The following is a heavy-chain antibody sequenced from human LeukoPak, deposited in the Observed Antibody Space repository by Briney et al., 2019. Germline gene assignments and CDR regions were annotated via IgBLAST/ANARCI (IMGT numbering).Heavy chain of an antibody. CDR3: TTDWHYYDSSGYYYGIDY. CDR2: IKSKTDGGTT. D-gene: IGHD3-22*01. CDR1: GFTFSNAW. J-gene: IGHJ4*02. V-gene: IGHV3-15*01. Sequence: GGSLRLSCAASGFTFSNAWMSWVRQAPGKGLEWVGRIKSKTDGGTTDCAAPVKGRFTISRDDSKNTLYLQMNSLKTEDTAVYYCTTDWHYYDSSGYYYGIDYWGQGTLVTVSS.